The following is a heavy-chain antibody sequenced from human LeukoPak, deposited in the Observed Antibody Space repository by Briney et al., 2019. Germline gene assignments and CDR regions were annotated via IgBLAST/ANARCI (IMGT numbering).Heavy chain of an antibody. V-gene: IGHV4-31*03. CDR2: IYYSGST. J-gene: IGHJ4*02. CDR1: GGSISSGGYY. CDR3: ASRGIDGSYYFDY. D-gene: IGHD1-26*01. Sequence: SQTLSLTCTVSGGSISSGGYYWSWIRQHPGKGLEWIGYIYYSGSTYYNPSLKSRVTISVDTSKNQFSLKLSSVTAADTAVYYCASRGIDGSYYFDYWGQGTLVTVSS.